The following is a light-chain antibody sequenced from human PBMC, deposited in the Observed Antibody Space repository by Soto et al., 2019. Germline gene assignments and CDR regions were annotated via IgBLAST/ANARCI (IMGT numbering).Light chain of an antibody. CDR2: GAS. Sequence: EIVLTQSPGTLSLSPGETATLSCRASQSVSSNNLAWYHQKPGQTPRLLIYGASSRATGIPDRFSGSGSGTYFTLTISRLEPEDFAVYYCQQYDNSISFGQGTPLEIE. V-gene: IGKV3-20*01. CDR1: QSVSSNN. CDR3: QQYDNSIS. J-gene: IGKJ5*01.